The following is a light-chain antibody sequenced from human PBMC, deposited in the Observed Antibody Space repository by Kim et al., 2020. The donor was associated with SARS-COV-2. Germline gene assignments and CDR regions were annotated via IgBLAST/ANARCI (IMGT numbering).Light chain of an antibody. CDR3: QQSYSTPELT. CDR2: AAS. CDR1: QSISSY. J-gene: IGKJ4*01. Sequence: IRMTQSPSSLSASVGDRVTITCRASQSISSYLNWYQQKPGKAPKLLIYAASSLQSGVPSRFSGSGSGTDFTLTISSLQPEDFATYYCQQSYSTPELTFGGWTKVDIK. V-gene: IGKV1-39*01.